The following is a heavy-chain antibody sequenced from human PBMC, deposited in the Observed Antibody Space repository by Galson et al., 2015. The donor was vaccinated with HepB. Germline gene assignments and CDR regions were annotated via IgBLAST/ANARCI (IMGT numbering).Heavy chain of an antibody. CDR3: ARVSEGSEKIRFLEYYYYYMDV. V-gene: IGHV3-11*06. Sequence: LRLSCAASGFPFSDYYMSWIRQAPGKGLEWVSYISSSSSYTNYADSVKGRFTISRDNAKNSLYLQMNSLRAEDTAVYYCARVSEGSEKIRFLEYYYYYMDVWGKGTTVTVSS. D-gene: IGHD3-3*01. J-gene: IGHJ6*03. CDR1: GFPFSDYY. CDR2: ISSSSSYT.